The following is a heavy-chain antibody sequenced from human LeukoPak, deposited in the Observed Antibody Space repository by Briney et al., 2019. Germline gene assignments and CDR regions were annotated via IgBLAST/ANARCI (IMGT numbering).Heavy chain of an antibody. Sequence: SETRSLTCTVSGGSISSSPYYWSWIRQPPGKGLEWIGYIYYSGSTNYNPSLKSRVTISVDTSKNQFSLKLSSVTAADTAVYYCARGVVTAPQTFDYWGQGTLVTVSS. J-gene: IGHJ4*02. CDR1: GGSISSSPYY. D-gene: IGHD2-21*02. V-gene: IGHV4-61*01. CDR2: IYYSGST. CDR3: ARGVVTAPQTFDY.